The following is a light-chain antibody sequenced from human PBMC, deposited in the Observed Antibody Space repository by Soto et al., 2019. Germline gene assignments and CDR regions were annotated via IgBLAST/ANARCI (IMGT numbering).Light chain of an antibody. CDR2: AVS. CDR3: SSYTSDSSYV. V-gene: IGLV2-14*01. CDR1: SSDVGLYGY. Sequence: QSVLTQPASLSGSPGQSITISCTGTSSDVGLYGYVSWYQQHPGKAPQLMIYAVSNRPSGVSNRFSASKSGNTASLFISGLQAEDEADYYCSSYTSDSSYVFGSGTKVTVL. J-gene: IGLJ1*01.